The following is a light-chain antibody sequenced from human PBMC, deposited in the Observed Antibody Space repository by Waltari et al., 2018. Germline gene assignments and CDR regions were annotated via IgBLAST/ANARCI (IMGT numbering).Light chain of an antibody. CDR2: KVS. Sequence: DVVMTQTPLSLPVTLGQPASISCKSSQSLVHSDGNTYLNWFHQRPGQSPRRLIYKVSNRDSGVPDRFSGSGSGTDFTLKISRVEPEDVGVYYCMQSIHWPWTFGQGTKVEIK. J-gene: IGKJ1*01. V-gene: IGKV2-30*02. CDR1: QSLVHSDGNTY. CDR3: MQSIHWPWT.